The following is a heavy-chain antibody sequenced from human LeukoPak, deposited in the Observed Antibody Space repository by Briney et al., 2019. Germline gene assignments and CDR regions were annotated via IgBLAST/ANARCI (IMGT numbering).Heavy chain of an antibody. V-gene: IGHV3-33*06. Sequence: GGSLRLSCAASGFMFSRSDIHWVRQAPGKGLEGVAVIWHDRSDTYGSNKYYADSVKGRFTISRDNSKNTVYLQMNSLRVEDTAVYYCAKDGNCGGDCYGWFYPWGQGALVTVSS. CDR3: AKDGNCGGDCYGWFYP. J-gene: IGHJ5*02. D-gene: IGHD2-21*02. CDR1: GFMFSRSD. CDR2: IWHDRSDTYGSNK.